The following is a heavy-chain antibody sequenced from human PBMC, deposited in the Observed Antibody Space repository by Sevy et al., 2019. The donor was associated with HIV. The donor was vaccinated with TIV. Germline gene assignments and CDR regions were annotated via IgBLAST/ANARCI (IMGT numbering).Heavy chain of an antibody. J-gene: IGHJ4*02. CDR3: ASPFLYSNAPEADY. CDR2: INTNTGNP. D-gene: IGHD5-18*01. CDR1: GYNIKNCA. V-gene: IGHV7-4-1*02. Sequence: ASVKVSCKASGYNIKNCAINWVRQAPGQGLEWMGWINTNTGNPTYAQAFKGRFVFSLDTSVSTAYLQITSLEAEDTAIYFCASPFLYSNAPEADYWGQGTLVTVSS.